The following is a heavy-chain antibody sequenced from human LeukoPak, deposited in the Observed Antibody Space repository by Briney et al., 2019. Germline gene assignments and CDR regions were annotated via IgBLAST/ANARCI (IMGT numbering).Heavy chain of an antibody. J-gene: IGHJ4*02. D-gene: IGHD6-19*01. CDR2: IITDGTVT. V-gene: IGHV3-74*01. CDR1: GFTFSKYW. CDR3: ATKQWLAPPPDS. Sequence: GSLRLSCAASGFTFSKYWMLWVRQAPGKGLESVSRIITDGTVTTYADSVKGRFTVSRDNADNTMFLQMNSVRDEDTAVYYCATKQWLAPPPDSWGQGTPVTVSS.